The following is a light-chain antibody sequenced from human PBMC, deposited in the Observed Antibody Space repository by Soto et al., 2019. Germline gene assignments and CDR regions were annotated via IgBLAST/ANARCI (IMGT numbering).Light chain of an antibody. J-gene: IGKJ2*01. CDR2: GAS. CDR1: QDVGIN. V-gene: IGKV3-15*01. CDR3: HQYNYWPGT. Sequence: LMTQSPAILSVSPGERVTPSCRASQDVGINLAWYQQKPGHAPRLVVYGASTRATAFPARFSGSGSGTEFTLTISSLQSEDLAVYYCHQYNYWPGTFGQGTKLEIK.